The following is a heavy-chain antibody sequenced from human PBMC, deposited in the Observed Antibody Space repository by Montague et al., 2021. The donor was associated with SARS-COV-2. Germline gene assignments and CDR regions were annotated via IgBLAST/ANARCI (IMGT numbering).Heavy chain of an antibody. CDR2: FDHSGNT. CDR3: AREFRIELWQTNWYFGL. Sequence: SETLSLTCSVPGGSISGHYWSWIRQPPGKGLEWIGNFDHSGNTKYNPSLKSRATISVDTSKNQFALRLSSVTAADTAVYYCAREFRIELWQTNWYFGLWGRGTLVPVSS. J-gene: IGHJ2*01. CDR1: GGSISGHY. V-gene: IGHV4-59*11. D-gene: IGHD3-16*01.